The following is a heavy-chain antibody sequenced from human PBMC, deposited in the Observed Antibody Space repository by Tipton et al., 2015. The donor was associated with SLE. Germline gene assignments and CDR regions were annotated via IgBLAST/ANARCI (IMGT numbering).Heavy chain of an antibody. Sequence: VQLVQSGAEVRKPGESLKISCKGSGYSFTSYWIGWVRQMPGKGLEWMGIIYPGDSDTRYSPSFQGQVTISADKSISTAYLQWSSLKASDTAMYYCARPHPGYGGNPDAFDIWGQGTMVTVSS. CDR3: ARPHPGYGGNPDAFDI. V-gene: IGHV5-51*01. D-gene: IGHD4-23*01. CDR1: GYSFTSYW. J-gene: IGHJ3*02. CDR2: IYPGDSDT.